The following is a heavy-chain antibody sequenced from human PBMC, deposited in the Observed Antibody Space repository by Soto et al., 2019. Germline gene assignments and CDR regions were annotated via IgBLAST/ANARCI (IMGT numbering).Heavy chain of an antibody. CDR3: AREGSGYNF. J-gene: IGHJ1*01. CDR2: IIPVFGRP. Sequence: KVSCKASGGTFSSFGISWVRQAPGQGLEWMGGIIPVFGRPNYAQRFRGRLTITADESTNTGYMELIDLTSEDTAVYYCAREGSGYNFWGQGTQVTVSS. CDR1: GGTFSSFG. V-gene: IGHV1-69*01. D-gene: IGHD5-12*01.